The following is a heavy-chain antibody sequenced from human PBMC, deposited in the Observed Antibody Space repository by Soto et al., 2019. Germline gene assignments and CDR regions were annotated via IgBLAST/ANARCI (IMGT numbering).Heavy chain of an antibody. CDR3: ARSGSLLSYFDP. CDR1: VDSISSGDYY. D-gene: IGHD2-15*01. CDR2: IYYSGST. V-gene: IGHV4-30-4*01. Sequence: SETMSLTCTVSVDSISSGDYYWSWIRQPPGKGLEWIGYIYYSGSTYYNPSLKSRFTISVDTSKNQFSLNLNSVTAADTAVYYCARSGSLLSYFDPWGQGTLVTVSS. J-gene: IGHJ5*02.